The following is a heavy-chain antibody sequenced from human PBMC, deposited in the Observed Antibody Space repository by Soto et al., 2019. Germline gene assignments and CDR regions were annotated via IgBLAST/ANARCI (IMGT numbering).Heavy chain of an antibody. V-gene: IGHV4-31*03. CDR3: ARTYRGCSGGSCYSDWFDP. J-gene: IGHJ5*02. D-gene: IGHD2-15*01. Sequence: PSETLSLTCTVSGGSISSGGYYWSWIRQHPGKGLEWIGYIYYSGSTYYNPSLKSRVTISVDTSKNQFSLKLSSVTAADTAVYYCARTYRGCSGGSCYSDWFDPWGQGTLVTVS. CDR1: GGSISSGGYY. CDR2: IYYSGST.